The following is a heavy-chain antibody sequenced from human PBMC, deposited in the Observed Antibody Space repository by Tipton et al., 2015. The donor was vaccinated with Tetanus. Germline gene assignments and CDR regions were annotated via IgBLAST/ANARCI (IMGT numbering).Heavy chain of an antibody. CDR3: ARDDDPIDNGLDV. D-gene: IGHD2/OR15-2a*01. Sequence: RSLRLSCAASGFTFRSYGMHWVRQAPGTGLEWVAVIWNDGTTKYYGDSVKGRFSISRDNSKNTLYLQMNSLRVEDTALYYCARDDDPIDNGLDVWGQGTTVTVSS. CDR2: IWNDGTTK. J-gene: IGHJ6*02. CDR1: GFTFRSYG. V-gene: IGHV3-33*01.